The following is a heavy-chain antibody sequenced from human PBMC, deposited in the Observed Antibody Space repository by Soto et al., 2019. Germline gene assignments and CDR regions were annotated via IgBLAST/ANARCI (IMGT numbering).Heavy chain of an antibody. D-gene: IGHD4-17*01. Sequence: GGSLRLSCAASGFTFSSCAMSWVRQAPGKGLEWVSVIYSGGSTYYADSVKGRFTISRDNSKNTLYLQMNSLRAEDTAVYYCASPPTTVASDDAIAFWGQGTMVTVSS. J-gene: IGHJ3*01. CDR2: IYSGGST. CDR1: GFTFSSCA. CDR3: ASPPTTVASDDAIAF. V-gene: IGHV3-53*01.